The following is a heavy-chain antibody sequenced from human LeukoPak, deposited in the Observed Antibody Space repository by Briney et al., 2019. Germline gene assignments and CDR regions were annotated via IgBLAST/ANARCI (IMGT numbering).Heavy chain of an antibody. J-gene: IGHJ4*02. Sequence: GGSLRLSCAASGFTFSSYGMSWVRQAPGKGLEWVSAISGSGGSTYYADSVKGRFTISRDNSRSTLSLQMDSLRAEDTATYYCATYRQIQVPFEFWGQGTLVTVSS. V-gene: IGHV3-23*01. CDR2: ISGSGGST. D-gene: IGHD5-18*01. CDR3: ATYRQIQVPFEF. CDR1: GFTFSSYG.